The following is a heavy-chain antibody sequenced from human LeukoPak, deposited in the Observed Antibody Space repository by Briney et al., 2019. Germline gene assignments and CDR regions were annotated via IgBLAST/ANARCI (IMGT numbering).Heavy chain of an antibody. Sequence: SETLSLTCTVSGGSLSSYYWSWIRQPAGKGLEWIGRIYTSGSTNYNPSLKSRVTMSVDTSKNQFSLKLSSVTAADTAVYFCARGGGYSSSWYPDYWGQGTLVTVSS. V-gene: IGHV4-4*07. D-gene: IGHD6-13*01. CDR2: IYTSGST. CDR3: ARGGGYSSSWYPDY. CDR1: GGSLSSYY. J-gene: IGHJ4*02.